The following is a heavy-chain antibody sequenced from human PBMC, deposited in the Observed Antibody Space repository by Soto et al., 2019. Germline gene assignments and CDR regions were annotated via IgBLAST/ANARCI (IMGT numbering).Heavy chain of an antibody. J-gene: IGHJ6*03. CDR3: ARGVATRDYYYYYYMDV. D-gene: IGHD1-26*01. V-gene: IGHV4-34*01. Sequence: QVQLQQWGAGLLKPSETLSLTCAVYGGSFSGYYWSWIRQPPGKGLEWIGEINHSGSTNYNPSLKSRVTISVDTSKNQFSLKLSSVTAADTAVYYCARGVATRDYYYYYYMDVWGKGITVTVSS. CDR2: INHSGST. CDR1: GGSFSGYY.